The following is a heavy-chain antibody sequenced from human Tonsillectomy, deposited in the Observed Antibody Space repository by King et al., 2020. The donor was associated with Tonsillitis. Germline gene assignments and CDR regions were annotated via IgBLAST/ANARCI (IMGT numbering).Heavy chain of an antibody. V-gene: IGHV4-59*01. CDR3: ARGRVFDGGIDY. CDR1: GASMSSYH. CDR2: IYHTGST. J-gene: IGHJ4*02. D-gene: IGHD4-23*01. Sequence: QLQESGPGLVKPSETLSLTCTVSGASMSSYHWSWIRQSPGKGLEWIGYIYHTGSTNYNPSLKSRITVSIHTSTNQFSLRLSSVTSADTAVYYCARGRVFDGGIDYWGRGTLVTVSS.